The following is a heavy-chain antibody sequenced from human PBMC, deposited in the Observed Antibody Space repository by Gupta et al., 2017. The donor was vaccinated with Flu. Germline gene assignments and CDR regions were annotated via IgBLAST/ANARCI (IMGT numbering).Heavy chain of an antibody. CDR2: INPGTGAT. D-gene: IGHD2-2*02. CDR1: GYTFAANY. J-gene: IGHJ6*02. CDR3: ARDLRYCRDPSCHIGYYYYGLDV. V-gene: IGHV1-2*02. Sequence: QVQLVQSGAEVKKPGASVKVSCKASGYTFAANYTPWVRQSPGQGLEWMGWINPGTGATKYAHNCQGRVTVTRDTSIITVFMELSRLTSDDAAVYYCARDLRYCRDPSCHIGYYYYGLDVWGQGTTVTVSS.